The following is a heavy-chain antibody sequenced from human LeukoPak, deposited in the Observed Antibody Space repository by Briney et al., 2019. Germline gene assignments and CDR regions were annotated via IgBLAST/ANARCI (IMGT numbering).Heavy chain of an antibody. V-gene: IGHV4-39*07. J-gene: IGHJ6*03. CDR3: ARQSSGGYINYYYYYYMDV. CDR2: IYYSGST. D-gene: IGHD5-18*01. CDR1: GGSISSSSYY. Sequence: SETLSLTCTVSGGSISSSSYYWGWIRQPPGKGLEWIGSIYYSGSTYYNPSLKSRVTISVDTSKNQFSLKLSSVTAADTAVYYCARQSSGGYINYYYYYYMDVWGKGTTVTVSS.